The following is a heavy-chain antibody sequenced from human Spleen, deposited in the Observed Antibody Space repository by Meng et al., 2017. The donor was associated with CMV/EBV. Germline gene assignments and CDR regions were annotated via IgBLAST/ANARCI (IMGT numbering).Heavy chain of an antibody. J-gene: IGHJ4*02. V-gene: IGHV3-7*01. CDR1: GFTFSTYW. CDR2: IKQDGSDK. CDR3: ARRHYFDY. Sequence: GEYLKISCAASGFTFSTYWMTWGRQAPGKGLEWVASIKQDGSDKYYVDSVKGRFTISRDNAKNSLYLQMNSLRAEDAAVYYCARRHYFDYWGQGTLVTVSS.